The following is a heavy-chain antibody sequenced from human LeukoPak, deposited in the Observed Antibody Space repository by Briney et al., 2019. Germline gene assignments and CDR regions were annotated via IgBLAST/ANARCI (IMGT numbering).Heavy chain of an antibody. CDR2: IITIFGTA. Sequence: SVKVSCKASGGTFCSYAISWVRQAPGQGLEWMGGIITIFGTANYAQKFQGRVTITADESTSTAYMELSSLRSEDTAVYYCARDYDFWSGYYTSRDYYYYMDVWGKGTTVTVSS. V-gene: IGHV1-69*13. J-gene: IGHJ6*03. CDR3: ARDYDFWSGYYTSRDYYYYMDV. CDR1: GGTFCSYA. D-gene: IGHD3-3*01.